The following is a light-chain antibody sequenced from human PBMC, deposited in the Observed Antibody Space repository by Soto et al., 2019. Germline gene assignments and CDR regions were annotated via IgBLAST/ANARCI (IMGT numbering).Light chain of an antibody. CDR3: CSYTSSNTLI. V-gene: IGLV2-14*01. CDR1: SSDVGGYDY. CDR2: EVS. J-gene: IGLJ1*01. Sequence: QSVLTQPASVSGSPGQSITISCTGTSSDVGGYDYVSWYQLHPGKAPKLMIFEVSNRPSGVSYRFSGSKSGNTASLTISGLQAEDEADYYCCSYTSSNTLIFAAGTKVTVL.